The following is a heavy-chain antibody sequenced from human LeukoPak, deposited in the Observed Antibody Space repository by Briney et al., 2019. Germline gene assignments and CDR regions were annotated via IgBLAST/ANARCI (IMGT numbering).Heavy chain of an antibody. CDR3: AKEGITMVRGVEVPYYGMDV. J-gene: IGHJ6*02. CDR2: ISWNSGSI. V-gene: IGHV3-9*01. D-gene: IGHD3-10*01. CDR1: GFTFDDYA. Sequence: GGSLRLSCAASGFTFDDYAMHWVRQAPGKGLEWVSGISWNSGSIGYADSVKGRFTISRDNAKNSLYLQMNGLRAEDTALYYCAKEGITMVRGVEVPYYGMDVWGQGTTVTVSS.